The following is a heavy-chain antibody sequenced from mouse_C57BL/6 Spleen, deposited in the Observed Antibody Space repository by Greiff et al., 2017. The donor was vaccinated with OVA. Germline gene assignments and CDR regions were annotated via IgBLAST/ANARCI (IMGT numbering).Heavy chain of an antibody. D-gene: IGHD1-1*01. CDR1: GYSITSGYY. CDR2: ISYDGSN. V-gene: IGHV3-6*01. Sequence: VQLKESGPGLVKPSQSLSLTCSVTGYSITSGYYWNWIRQFPGNKLEWMGYISYDGSNNYNPSLKNRISITRDTSKNQFFLKLNSVTTEDTATYYCASPPYYGSSYGYFDVWGTGTTVTVSS. CDR3: ASPPYYGSSYGYFDV. J-gene: IGHJ1*03.